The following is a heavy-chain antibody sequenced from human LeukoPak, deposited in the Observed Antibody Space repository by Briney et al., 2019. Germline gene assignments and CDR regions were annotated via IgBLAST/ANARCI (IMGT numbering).Heavy chain of an antibody. D-gene: IGHD6-6*01. CDR3: AREYSNSSGSVSDY. CDR1: GFTFSSYN. J-gene: IGHJ4*02. V-gene: IGHV3-48*02. CDR2: ISSSSSTI. Sequence: GGSLRLSCAASGFTFSSYNMNWVRQAPGKGLEWVSYISSSSSTIYYADSVKGRFTISRDNAKNSLYLQMNSLRDEDTAVYYCAREYSNSSGSVSDYWGQGTLVTVSS.